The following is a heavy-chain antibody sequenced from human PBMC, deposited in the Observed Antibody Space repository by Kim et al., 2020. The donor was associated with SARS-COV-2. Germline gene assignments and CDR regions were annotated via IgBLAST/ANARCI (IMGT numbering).Heavy chain of an antibody. CDR2: IYYSGST. V-gene: IGHV4-59*08. CDR1: GGSISSYY. D-gene: IGHD1-26*01. CDR3: ARSGSYSSFDY. J-gene: IGHJ4*02. Sequence: SETLSLTCTVSGGSISSYYWSWIRQPPGKGLEWIGYIYYSGSTNYNPSLKSRVTISVDTSKNQFSLKLSSVTAADTAVYYCARSGSYSSFDYWCQGTLVTVSS.